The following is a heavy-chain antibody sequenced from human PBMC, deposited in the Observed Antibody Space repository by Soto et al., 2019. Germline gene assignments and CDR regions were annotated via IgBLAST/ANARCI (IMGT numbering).Heavy chain of an antibody. V-gene: IGHV1-46*01. Sequence: QVQLVQSGAEVKKPGASVKVSCKASGYTFTSYYMHWVRQAPGQGLEWMGIINPSGGSTSYAQKFQGRVTMTRDTSTSTVYMELSSLRSEDTAVYYCAREGPDLSPATIAVAGSGIDYWGQGTLVTVSS. CDR3: AREGPDLSPATIAVAGSGIDY. J-gene: IGHJ4*02. CDR1: GYTFTSYY. CDR2: INPSGGST. D-gene: IGHD6-19*01.